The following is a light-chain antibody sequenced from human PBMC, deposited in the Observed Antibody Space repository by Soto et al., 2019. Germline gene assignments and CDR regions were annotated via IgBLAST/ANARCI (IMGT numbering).Light chain of an antibody. CDR1: QGISSY. Sequence: DIQLTQSPSFLSASVGDRVTITCRASQGISSYLAWYQQKPGKAPKLLIYASSTLQGGVPSRFSGSGSGTESTLTISSLQPEDFATYYGQQLNSYPRTFGQGPKVEIK. J-gene: IGKJ1*01. CDR2: ASS. CDR3: QQLNSYPRT. V-gene: IGKV1-9*01.